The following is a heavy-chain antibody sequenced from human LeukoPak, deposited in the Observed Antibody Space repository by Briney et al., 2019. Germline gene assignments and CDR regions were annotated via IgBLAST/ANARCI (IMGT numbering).Heavy chain of an antibody. V-gene: IGHV3-66*01. J-gene: IGHJ6*02. CDR1: GFTVSSNY. Sequence: PGGSLRLSCAASGFTVSSNYMSWVRQAPGKGLEWVSVIYSGGSTYYADSVQGRFTISRDNSKNTLYLQMNSLRAEDTAVYYCARDTGSTRFGMDVWGQGPTVTVSS. D-gene: IGHD2-2*01. CDR3: ARDTGSTRFGMDV. CDR2: IYSGGST.